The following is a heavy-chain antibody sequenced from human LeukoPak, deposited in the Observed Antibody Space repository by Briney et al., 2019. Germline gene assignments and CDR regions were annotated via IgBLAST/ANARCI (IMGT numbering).Heavy chain of an antibody. V-gene: IGHV4-59*01. J-gene: IGHJ6*04. CDR3: ARVSFKGFDWFSSVRYGMDV. CDR1: GGSISSYY. D-gene: IGHD3-9*01. Sequence: PSETLSLTCTVSGGSISSYYWSWIRQPPGKGLEWIGYIYYSGSTNYNPSLKGRVTISVDTSKNQFSLKLSSVTAADTAVYYCARVSFKGFDWFSSVRYGMDVWGKGTTVTVSS. CDR2: IYYSGST.